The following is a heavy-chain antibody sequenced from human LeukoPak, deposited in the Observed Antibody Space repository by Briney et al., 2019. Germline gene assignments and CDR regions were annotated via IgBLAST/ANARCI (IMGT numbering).Heavy chain of an antibody. J-gene: IGHJ4*02. V-gene: IGHV1-69*06. Sequence: SVKVSCTASGGTFSSYAISWVRQAPGQGLEWMGGIIPIFGTANYAQKFQGRVTITADKSTSTAYMELSSLRSEDTAVYYCARPRDFWSGYYPFDYWGQGTLVTVSS. CDR3: ARPRDFWSGYYPFDY. CDR1: GGTFSSYA. D-gene: IGHD3-3*01. CDR2: IIPIFGTA.